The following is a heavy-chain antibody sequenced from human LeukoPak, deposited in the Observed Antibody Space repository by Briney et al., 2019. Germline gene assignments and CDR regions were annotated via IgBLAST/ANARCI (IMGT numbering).Heavy chain of an antibody. J-gene: IGHJ5*02. D-gene: IGHD6-19*01. V-gene: IGHV3-30*03. Sequence: GGSLRLSCAASGFTFSSYGMHWVRQAPGKGLEWVAVISYDGSNKYYADSVKGRFTISRDNSKNTLYLQMNSLRSEDAAVYYCARPRGPYSSGWYNWFDPWGQGTLVTVSS. CDR1: GFTFSSYG. CDR2: ISYDGSNK. CDR3: ARPRGPYSSGWYNWFDP.